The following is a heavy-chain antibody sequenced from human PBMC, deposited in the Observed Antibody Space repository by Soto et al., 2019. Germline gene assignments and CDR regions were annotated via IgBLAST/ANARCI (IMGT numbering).Heavy chain of an antibody. CDR1: GFTFTSSA. J-gene: IGHJ6*02. CDR2: IVVGSGNT. Sequence: QMQLVQSGPEVKKPGTSVKVSCKASGFTFTSSAMQCVRQARGQRLELIGWIVVGSGNTNYAQKCQERVTITRDMSTSTAYMELSSLRSEDTAVYYCAAERGRDYGMDVWGQGTTLTVSS. CDR3: AAERGRDYGMDV. V-gene: IGHV1-58*02. D-gene: IGHD5-12*01.